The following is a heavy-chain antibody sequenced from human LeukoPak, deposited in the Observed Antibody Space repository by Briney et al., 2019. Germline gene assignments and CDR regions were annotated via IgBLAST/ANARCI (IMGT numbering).Heavy chain of an antibody. CDR2: IIPIFGTA. CDR3: ARSPTPTIFGVAYYFDY. D-gene: IGHD3-3*01. CDR1: GYTFTSYG. Sequence: SVKVSCKASGYTFTSYGISWVRQAPGQGLEWMGGIIPIFGTANYAQKFQGRVTITTDESTSTAYMELSSLRSEDTAVYYCARSPTPTIFGVAYYFDYWGQGTLVTVSS. V-gene: IGHV1-69*05. J-gene: IGHJ4*02.